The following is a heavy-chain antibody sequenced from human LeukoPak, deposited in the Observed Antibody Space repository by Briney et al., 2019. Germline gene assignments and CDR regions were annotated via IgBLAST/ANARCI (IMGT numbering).Heavy chain of an antibody. CDR1: GGSISSYY. V-gene: IGHV4-59*01. Sequence: SETLSLTCTVSGGSISSYYWSWIRQPPGKGLEWVGYIYYSGSTNYNPSLKSRVTISVDTSKNQFSLKLSSVTAADTAVYYCARDRGFEELVPFDYWGQGTLVTLSS. J-gene: IGHJ4*02. CDR2: IYYSGST. CDR3: ARDRGFEELVPFDY. D-gene: IGHD1-26*01.